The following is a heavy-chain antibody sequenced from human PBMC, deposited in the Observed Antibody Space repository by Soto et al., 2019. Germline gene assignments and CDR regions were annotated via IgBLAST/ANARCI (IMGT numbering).Heavy chain of an antibody. CDR2: ISYDGSNK. Sequence: PGRSLRLSCAASGFTFSSYAMHWVRQAPGKGLEWVAVISYDGSNKYYADSVKGRFTISRDNSKNTLYLQMNSLRAEDTAVYYCARTADIFGRNHHIDYWGQGTLVTDSS. CDR3: ARTADIFGRNHHIDY. CDR1: GFTFSSYA. J-gene: IGHJ4*02. D-gene: IGHD2-15*01. V-gene: IGHV3-30-3*01.